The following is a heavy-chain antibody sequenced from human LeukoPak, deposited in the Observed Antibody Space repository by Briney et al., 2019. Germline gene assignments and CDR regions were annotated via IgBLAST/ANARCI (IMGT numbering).Heavy chain of an antibody. CDR3: AKDNRRHYTSGPNPDSLH. Sequence: GRSLRLSCAASGFNFFDYAMFWVRQPPGKGLEWVSGISWNSGSIDYADSVKGRFTISRDNAKNSLYLQMNSLRVEDTAFYYCAKDNRRHYTSGPNPDSLHWGQGALVTVSS. J-gene: IGHJ4*02. D-gene: IGHD6-19*01. CDR2: ISWNSGSI. V-gene: IGHV3-9*01. CDR1: GFNFFDYA.